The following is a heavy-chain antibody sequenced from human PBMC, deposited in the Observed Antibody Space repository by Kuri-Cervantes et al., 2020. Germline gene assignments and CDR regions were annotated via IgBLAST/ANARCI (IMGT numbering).Heavy chain of an antibody. CDR2: INHSGST. CDR1: GGSFSGYH. Sequence: ESLKISCAVYGGSFSGYHWTWIRQPPGKGLEWIGEINHSGSTNYNPSLKSRVTISVDTSKNQFSLKLSSVTAADTAVYYCARVGGDYDILTGYFSYYYYYMDVWGRGTTVTVSS. J-gene: IGHJ6*03. CDR3: ARVGGDYDILTGYFSYYYYYMDV. V-gene: IGHV4-34*01. D-gene: IGHD3-9*01.